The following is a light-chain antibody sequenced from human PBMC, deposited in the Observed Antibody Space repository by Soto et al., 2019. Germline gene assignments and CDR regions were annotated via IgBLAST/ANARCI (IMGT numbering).Light chain of an antibody. V-gene: IGKV3-20*01. J-gene: IGKJ1*01. CDR1: QSVSSNY. CDR2: GAS. CDR3: QQHGSSPT. Sequence: EIVLTQSPRTLSLSPGETATLSCRASQSVSSNYLAWYQQKPGQAPRLLIYGASSRAAGIPDRFTGSGSGTVFTLTISRLEPEDFAVYYCQQHGSSPTFGQGTKVDIK.